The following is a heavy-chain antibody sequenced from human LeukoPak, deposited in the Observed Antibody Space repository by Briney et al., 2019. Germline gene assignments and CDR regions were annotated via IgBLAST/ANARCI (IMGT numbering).Heavy chain of an antibody. V-gene: IGHV3-23*01. J-gene: IGHJ5*02. Sequence: LPGGSLRLSCAASGFTFSSYAMSWVRQAPEKGLEWVSAISGSDGSTYYADSVKGRFTISRDNSKNTLYLQMNSLRAEDTAVYYCAKVRYDFWSGPFDPWGQGTLVTVSS. CDR3: AKVRYDFWSGPFDP. CDR2: ISGSDGST. D-gene: IGHD3-3*01. CDR1: GFTFSSYA.